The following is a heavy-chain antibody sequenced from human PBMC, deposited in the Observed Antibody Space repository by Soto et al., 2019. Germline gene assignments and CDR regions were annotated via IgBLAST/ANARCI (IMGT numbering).Heavy chain of an antibody. CDR2: MNPNSGNT. CDR1: GYTFTSYD. CDR3: ARALGYCSSTSCSAGESNWFDP. J-gene: IGHJ5*02. D-gene: IGHD2-2*01. V-gene: IGHV1-8*01. Sequence: ASVKVSCKASGYTFTSYDINWVRQATGQGLEWMGWMNPNSGNTGYAQKFQGRVTMTRNTSISTAYMELSSLRSEDTAVYYCARALGYCSSTSCSAGESNWFDPWGQGTLVTVSS.